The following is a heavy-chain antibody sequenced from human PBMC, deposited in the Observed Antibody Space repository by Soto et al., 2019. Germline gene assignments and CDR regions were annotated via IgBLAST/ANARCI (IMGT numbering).Heavy chain of an antibody. D-gene: IGHD5-18*01. CDR3: ARAGGYSYVDY. V-gene: IGHV4-4*02. J-gene: IGHJ4*02. Sequence: QVQLQESGPGLVKPSGTLSLTCAVSGGSISSSNWWSWVRQPPGKGLEWIGVMYHSGSTNYNPSLKRRVTISVDKSKNQFSLKLRSVTAADTAVYYCARAGGYSYVDYWGQGTLVTVSS. CDR1: GGSISSSNW. CDR2: MYHSGST.